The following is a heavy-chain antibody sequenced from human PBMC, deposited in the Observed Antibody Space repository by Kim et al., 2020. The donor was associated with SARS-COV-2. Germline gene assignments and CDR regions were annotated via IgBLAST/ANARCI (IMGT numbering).Heavy chain of an antibody. CDR3: ARGNYYESVSLSDYYNGMDV. Sequence: GGSLRLSCAASGLSFDSSAMNWVRQAPGKGLEWVAGISFDGRNKAYAGSVKGRVTISRDNSKSTLHLQMNSLRVEDTAVYYCARGNYYESVSLSDYYNGMDVWGQGTTVTVSS. CDR2: ISFDGRNK. V-gene: IGHV3-30-3*01. D-gene: IGHD3-10*01. J-gene: IGHJ6*02. CDR1: GLSFDSSA.